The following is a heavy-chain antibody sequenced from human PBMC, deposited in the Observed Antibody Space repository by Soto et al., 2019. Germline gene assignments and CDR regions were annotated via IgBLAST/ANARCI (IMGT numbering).Heavy chain of an antibody. CDR1: GGSITSGNSYS. V-gene: IGHV4-30-2*01. CDR2: ISRSGST. J-gene: IGHJ5*02. D-gene: IGHD3-16*01. Sequence: QLQLQESGSGLVKPSQTLSLTCTVSGGSITSGNSYSWSWIRQPPGKGLEWIGSISRSGSTSYNPSLKGRVTMSVDKSNNQFSLNLSSVTAADMAVYYCARAVAPYLGTWFDPWGQGTLVIVSS. CDR3: ARAVAPYLGTWFDP.